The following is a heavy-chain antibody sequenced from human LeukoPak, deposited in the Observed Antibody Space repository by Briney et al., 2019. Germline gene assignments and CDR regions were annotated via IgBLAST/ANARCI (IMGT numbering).Heavy chain of an antibody. Sequence: PAGSLRLSCAVSGFTFSSYSMNWVRQAPGKGLEWDSSISSSSSYIYYADSVKGRFTISRDNAKNSVYLQMNSLRAEDTAVYYCARDFVTIGPWGQGTLVTVSS. CDR2: ISSSSSYI. D-gene: IGHD3-9*01. V-gene: IGHV3-21*01. CDR3: ARDFVTIGP. CDR1: GFTFSSYS. J-gene: IGHJ5*02.